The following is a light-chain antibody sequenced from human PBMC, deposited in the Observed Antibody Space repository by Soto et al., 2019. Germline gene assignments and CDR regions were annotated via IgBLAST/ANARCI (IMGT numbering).Light chain of an antibody. Sequence: SYELTQPPSVSVPPGKTARITCGGNNIGSESVHWYQHRPGQAPVLVINYDSDRPSGIPERFSGSNSGNTATLTISRVEAGDEADYYCQVWDSSGDPLVVFGGGTKLTVL. V-gene: IGLV3-21*04. CDR3: QVWDSSGDPLVV. CDR2: YDS. J-gene: IGLJ2*01. CDR1: NIGSES.